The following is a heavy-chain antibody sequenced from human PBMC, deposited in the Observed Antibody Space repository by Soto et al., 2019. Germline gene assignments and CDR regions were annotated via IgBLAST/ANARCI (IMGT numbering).Heavy chain of an antibody. J-gene: IGHJ4*02. CDR3: ARDHPHSYGVYYFDY. CDR1: GGSISNYY. V-gene: IGHV4-59*01. CDR2: IYSSGST. D-gene: IGHD5-18*01. Sequence: SETLPLTWTVSGGSISNYYWSWLRQPPGKGLEWIGYIYSSGSTHYNPSLQSRVTISADTSKNQVSLKVRSVTAADTAVYYCARDHPHSYGVYYFDYWGQGTPVTVSS.